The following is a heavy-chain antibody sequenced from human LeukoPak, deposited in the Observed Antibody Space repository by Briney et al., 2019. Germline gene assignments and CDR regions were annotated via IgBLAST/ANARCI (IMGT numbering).Heavy chain of an antibody. Sequence: SETLSLTCTVSGGSISSGSYYWSWIRQPPGKGLEWIGYIYYSGSTNYNPSLKSRVTISVDTSKNQFSLKLSSVTAADTAVYYCAREGWDSSGENYFDYWGQGTLVTVSS. D-gene: IGHD3-22*01. CDR1: GGSISSGSYY. CDR2: IYYSGST. CDR3: AREGWDSSGENYFDY. J-gene: IGHJ4*02. V-gene: IGHV4-61*01.